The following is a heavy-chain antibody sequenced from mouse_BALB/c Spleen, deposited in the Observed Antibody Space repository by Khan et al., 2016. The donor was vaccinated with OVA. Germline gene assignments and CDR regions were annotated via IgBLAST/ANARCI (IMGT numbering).Heavy chain of an antibody. CDR1: GYAFTNYL. Sequence: VQLQESGAELVRPGTSVKVSCKASGYAFTNYLLEWVKHRPGQGLEWLEVINPGSDGTNYNEKFKGKATLTADQSSSTAYMQLSSLTSDDSAVYCCARRDYAMDYWGQGTSVTVSS. J-gene: IGHJ4*01. CDR2: INPGSDGT. CDR3: ARRDYAMDY. V-gene: IGHV1-54*01.